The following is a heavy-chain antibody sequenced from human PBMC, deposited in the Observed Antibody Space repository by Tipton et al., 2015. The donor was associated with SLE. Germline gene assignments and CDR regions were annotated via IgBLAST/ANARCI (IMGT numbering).Heavy chain of an antibody. J-gene: IGHJ4*02. V-gene: IGHV3-7*01. D-gene: IGHD6-19*01. CDR1: GFTFSNYW. Sequence: SLRLSCAAFGFTFSNYWMTWVRQAPGKGLEWVANIKEDGGEKSYVDSVKGRFTISRDNAKNSPYLQMDNLRPEDTAVYYCATRQGSGWYQSFDYWGQGSLVTVSS. CDR3: ATRQGSGWYQSFDY. CDR2: IKEDGGEK.